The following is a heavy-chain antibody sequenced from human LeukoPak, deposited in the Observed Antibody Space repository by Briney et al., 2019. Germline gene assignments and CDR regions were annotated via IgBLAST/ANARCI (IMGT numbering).Heavy chain of an antibody. J-gene: IGHJ4*02. CDR2: IYPDGSET. V-gene: IGHV5-51*01. CDR1: GYSFSTYW. Sequence: GEPLKISCEGLGYSFSTYWSAWVRQRPGKGLEWMGIIYPDGSETRYDPSFEGQVTISADRSTSTAYLQWSSLRASDTAMYYCARASRDGYNQNFDHWGQGTLVTVSS. CDR3: ARASRDGYNQNFDH. D-gene: IGHD5-24*01.